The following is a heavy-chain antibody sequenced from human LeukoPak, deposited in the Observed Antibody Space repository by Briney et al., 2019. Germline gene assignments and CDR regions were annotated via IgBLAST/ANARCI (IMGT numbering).Heavy chain of an antibody. D-gene: IGHD1-14*01. V-gene: IGHV4-34*01. CDR2: INHSGST. J-gene: IGHJ4*02. CDR3: ARANKPSDTAFDY. CDR1: GGSFSGYY. Sequence: SETLSLPCAVYGGSFSGYYWSWIRQPPGKGLEWIGEINHSGSTNYNPSLKSRVTISVDTSKNQFSLKLSSVTAADTAVYYCARANKPSDTAFDYWGQGTLVTVSS.